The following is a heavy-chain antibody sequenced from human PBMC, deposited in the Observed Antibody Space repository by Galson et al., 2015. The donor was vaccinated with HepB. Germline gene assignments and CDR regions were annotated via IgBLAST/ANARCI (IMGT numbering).Heavy chain of an antibody. J-gene: IGHJ4*02. CDR1: GFTFSDYG. CDR3: AKDLGYRYASGSSYFDY. D-gene: IGHD3-10*01. CDR2: LSFDGSSK. V-gene: IGHV3-30*18. Sequence: SLRLSCAGSGFTFSDYGMHWVRQAPGKGLEWVSVLSFDGSSKYYADSVKGRFTISRDNSKNIVFLQMNSLRAEDTAVYYCAKDLGYRYASGSSYFDYWGQGTLVTVSS.